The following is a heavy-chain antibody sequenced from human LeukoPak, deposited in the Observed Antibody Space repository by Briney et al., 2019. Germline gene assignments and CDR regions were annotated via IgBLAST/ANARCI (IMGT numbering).Heavy chain of an antibody. Sequence: PSETLSLTCTVSGGSISSGSYYWSWIRQPAGKGLEWIGRIYTSGNTNYNPSLKSRVTISVDTSKNQFSLKLSSVTAADTAVYYCARDQGYYYTDVWGKGTTVTVSS. CDR3: ARDQGYYYTDV. CDR2: IYTSGNT. CDR1: GGSISSGSYY. J-gene: IGHJ6*03. V-gene: IGHV4-61*02.